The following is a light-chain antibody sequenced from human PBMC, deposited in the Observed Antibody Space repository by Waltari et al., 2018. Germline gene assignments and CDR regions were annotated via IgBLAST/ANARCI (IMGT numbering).Light chain of an antibody. Sequence: QSVLTQPPSASGTPGQTVTISCSGGDSNIARNSVTWYQKFPGAAPKLLIFRNNQRPSGVPDRCSGSKSGTSASLAISGLQSEDESDYFCAAWDDSRNGWVFGEGTRVAVL. CDR1: DSNIARNS. V-gene: IGLV1-44*01. J-gene: IGLJ3*02. CDR3: AAWDDSRNGWV. CDR2: RNN.